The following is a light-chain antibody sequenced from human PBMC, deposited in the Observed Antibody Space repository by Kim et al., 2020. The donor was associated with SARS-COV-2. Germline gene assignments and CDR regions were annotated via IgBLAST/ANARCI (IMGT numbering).Light chain of an antibody. CDR3: QQFYSFPIT. V-gene: IGKV1-13*02. J-gene: IGKJ5*01. CDR2: DTS. Sequence: AVQLTQSPSSLSASVGDRVIITCRASQGISSALAWYQQKPGKPPKLLVYDTSTLKSGVPSRFSGSASGTEFTLTISSLQPEDFAIYYCQQFYSFPITFGQGTRLEIK. CDR1: QGISSA.